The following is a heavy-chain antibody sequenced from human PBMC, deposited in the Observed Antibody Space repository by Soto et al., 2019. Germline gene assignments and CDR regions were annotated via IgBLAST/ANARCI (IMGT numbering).Heavy chain of an antibody. CDR1: GDSVSRSSAV. J-gene: IGHJ5*02. CDR2: TYFTSQWNN. CDR3: ARSVRGTGTEFDP. Sequence: PSQTLSLTCAISGDSVSRSSAVWNWIRQSPSRGLEWLGRTYFTSQWNNYYAVSVKSRITINADTSKNQFSLQLNSVTPEDTAVYYCARSVRGTGTEFDPWGQGTPVTVS. D-gene: IGHD6-19*01. V-gene: IGHV6-1*01.